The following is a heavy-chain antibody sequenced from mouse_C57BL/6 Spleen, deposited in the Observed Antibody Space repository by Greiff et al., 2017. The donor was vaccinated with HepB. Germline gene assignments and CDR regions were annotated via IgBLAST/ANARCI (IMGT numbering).Heavy chain of an antibody. D-gene: IGHD1-1*01. J-gene: IGHJ2*01. V-gene: IGHV1-26*01. CDR3: ARGGYDGSFDY. CDR1: GYTFTDYY. CDR2: INPNNGGT. Sequence: VQLQQSGPELVKPGASVKISCKASGYTFTDYYMNWVKQSHGKSLEWIGDINPNNGGTSYNQKFKGKATLTVDKSSSTAYMELRSLTSEDSAVYYCARGGYDGSFDYWGQGTTLTVSS.